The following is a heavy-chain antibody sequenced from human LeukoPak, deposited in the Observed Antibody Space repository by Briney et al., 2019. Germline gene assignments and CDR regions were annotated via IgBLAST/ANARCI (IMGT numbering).Heavy chain of an antibody. V-gene: IGHV3-48*03. J-gene: IGHJ4*02. CDR1: GFTFSSYE. Sequence: TGGSLRLSCAASGFTFSSYEMNWVRQAPGKGLEWVSYISSSGSTIYYADSVKGRFTISRDNAKNSLYLQMNSLRAEDTAVYYCARDQGRYSYGYPDYFDYWGQGTLVTVSS. CDR2: ISSSGSTI. CDR3: ARDQGRYSYGYPDYFDY. D-gene: IGHD5-18*01.